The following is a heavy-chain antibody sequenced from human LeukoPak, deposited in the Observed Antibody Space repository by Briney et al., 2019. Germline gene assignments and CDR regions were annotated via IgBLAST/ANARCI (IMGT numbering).Heavy chain of an antibody. CDR2: IYYSGST. CDR3: ARERRGYSYGRAFDI. V-gene: IGHV4-59*13. CDR1: GVSISSYY. D-gene: IGHD5-18*01. J-gene: IGHJ3*02. Sequence: KPSETLSLTCTVSGVSISSYYWSWIRQPPGKGLEWIGYIYYSGSTNYNPSLKSRVTISVDTSKDQFSLKLSSVTAADTAVYYCARERRGYSYGRAFDIWGQGTMVTVSS.